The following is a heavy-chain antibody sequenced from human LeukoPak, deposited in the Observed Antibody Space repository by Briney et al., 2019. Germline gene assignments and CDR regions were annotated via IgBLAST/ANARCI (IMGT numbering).Heavy chain of an antibody. J-gene: IGHJ3*02. CDR1: GFTFSSYA. CDR3: AKDLNEEMDAFDI. V-gene: IGHV3-23*01. Sequence: GASLRLSCAASGFTFSSYAMSWVRQAPGKGLEWVSAISGSGGSTYYADSVKGRFTIPRDNSKNTLYLQMNSLRAEDTAVYYCAKDLNEEMDAFDIWGQGTMVTVSS. CDR2: ISGSGGST.